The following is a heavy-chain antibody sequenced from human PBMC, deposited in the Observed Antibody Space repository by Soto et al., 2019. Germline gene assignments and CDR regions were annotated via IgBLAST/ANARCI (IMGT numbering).Heavy chain of an antibody. CDR3: AKDTYNWNYHWFDP. J-gene: IGHJ5*02. CDR2: ISWNSGSI. CDR1: GFTFDDYA. V-gene: IGHV3-9*01. D-gene: IGHD1-7*01. Sequence: EVQLVESGGGLVQPGRSLRLSCAASGFTFDDYAMHWVRQAPGKGLEWVSGISWNSGSIGYADSVKGRFTISRDNAKNSLYLKMNSLRAEDTALDYGAKDTYNWNYHWFDPWGQGTLVTVSS.